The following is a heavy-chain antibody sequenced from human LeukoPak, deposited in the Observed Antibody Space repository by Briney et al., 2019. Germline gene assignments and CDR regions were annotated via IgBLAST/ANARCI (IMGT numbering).Heavy chain of an antibody. CDR1: GGSFSSYY. Sequence: PSETLSLTCTVSGGSFSSYYWNCIRQPPGKGLEWMGYIYYSGSTNCNPSLKSRVTISVDTSKNQFSLKLSSVTAADTAVYYCARLGSSGWYYYYYGMDVWGQGTTVTVSS. CDR3: ARLGSSGWYYYYYGMDV. CDR2: IYYSGST. J-gene: IGHJ6*02. D-gene: IGHD6-19*01. V-gene: IGHV4-59*08.